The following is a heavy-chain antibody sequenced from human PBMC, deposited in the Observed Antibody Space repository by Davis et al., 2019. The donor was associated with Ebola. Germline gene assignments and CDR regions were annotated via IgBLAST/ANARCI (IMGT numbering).Heavy chain of an antibody. Sequence: PSETLSLTCTVSGGSISSYYWSWIRQPPGKGLEWIGYIYYSGSTNYNPSLKSRVTISVDTSKNQFSLKLSSVTAADTAVYYCARRRKFDYGGSYGMDVWGQGTTVTVSS. CDR3: ARRRKFDYGGSYGMDV. CDR1: GGSISSYY. V-gene: IGHV4-59*01. CDR2: IYYSGST. D-gene: IGHD4-23*01. J-gene: IGHJ6*02.